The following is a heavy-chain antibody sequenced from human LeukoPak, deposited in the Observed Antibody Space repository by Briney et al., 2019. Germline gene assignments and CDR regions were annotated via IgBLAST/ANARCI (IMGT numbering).Heavy chain of an antibody. CDR3: ARERESSGPSSLDP. J-gene: IGHJ5*02. CDR2: INVNSGGT. D-gene: IGHD3-22*01. CDR1: GYIFTGHY. V-gene: IGHV1-2*02. Sequence: ASVKVSCKASGYIFTGHYMQWVRQAPGQGLEWMGWINVNSGGTKYAPKFEGRVTMTRDTSKTTAYMELRGLRSDDTAVYYSARERESSGPSSLDPWGQGTLVTVSS.